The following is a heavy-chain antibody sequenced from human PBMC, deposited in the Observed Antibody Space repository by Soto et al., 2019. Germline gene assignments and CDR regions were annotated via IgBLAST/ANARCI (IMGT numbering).Heavy chain of an antibody. V-gene: IGHV1-18*01. CDR2: MSAYNGNT. J-gene: IGHJ4*02. CDR3: ARVQGQLSGSYSRYFDY. CDR1: GYLFTTYG. D-gene: IGHD1-26*01. Sequence: DSVKVSFKTSGYLFTTYGLSLVRQAPGQGLEWMGWMSAYNGNTNYAQNLQGRVTMTTDTSTRTAYMELSNLRSDDTAVYYCARVQGQLSGSYSRYFDYWGQGTLVTVSS.